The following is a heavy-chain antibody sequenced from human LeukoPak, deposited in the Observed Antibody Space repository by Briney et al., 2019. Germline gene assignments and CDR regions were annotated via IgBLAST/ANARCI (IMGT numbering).Heavy chain of an antibody. D-gene: IGHD3-3*01. CDR2: ISYSSSYK. CDR1: GFTFSSYA. V-gene: IGHV3-21*01. CDR3: ARGTYYDFWNDYRESDYFDY. J-gene: IGHJ4*02. Sequence: GGSLRLSCAASGFTFSSYAMSWVRQAPGKGLEWVSSISYSSSYKNYADSVKGRFTISRDNAKNSLYPQMNSLRAEDTAVYYCARGTYYDFWNDYRESDYFDYWGQGTLVTVSS.